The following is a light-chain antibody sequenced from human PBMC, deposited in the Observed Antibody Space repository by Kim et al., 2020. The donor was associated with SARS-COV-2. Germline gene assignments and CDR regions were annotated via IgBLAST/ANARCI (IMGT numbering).Light chain of an antibody. CDR1: QGIAKD. CDR2: GAS. J-gene: IGKJ4*01. V-gene: IGKV1-16*01. CDR3: QQYNSYPLT. Sequence: ASVGDRVTITCRASQGIAKDVAWFQQKPGKAPKSLVYGASSLQSGAPSRFSGSGSGTEFTLTITSLQPEDFAAYFCQQYNSYPLTFGGGTKVDIK.